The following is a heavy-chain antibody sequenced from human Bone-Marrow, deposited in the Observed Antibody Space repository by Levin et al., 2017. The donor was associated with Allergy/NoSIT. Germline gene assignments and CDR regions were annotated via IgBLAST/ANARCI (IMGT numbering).Heavy chain of an antibody. Sequence: LSLTCAASAFTFRAYGMHWVRQAPGRGLEWVAVIWYDGSDRYYADSVRGRFTISRDNSKNTLYLQMNSLRAEDTAVYYCARDLDTSELFDSWGQGTLVTVAS. D-gene: IGHD3-22*01. V-gene: IGHV3-33*01. CDR1: AFTFRAYG. CDR2: IWYDGSDR. CDR3: ARDLDTSELFDS. J-gene: IGHJ4*02.